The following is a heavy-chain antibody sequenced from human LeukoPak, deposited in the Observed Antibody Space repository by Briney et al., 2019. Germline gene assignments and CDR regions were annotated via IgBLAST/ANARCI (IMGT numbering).Heavy chain of an antibody. CDR1: GGSISIYY. V-gene: IGHV4-59*01. CDR2: IYYSGST. J-gene: IGHJ4*02. CDR3: ARGSSGYTPLDY. Sequence: SETLSFTCTVSGGSISIYYWSWIRQPPGKGLEWIGNIYYSGSTNYNPSLKSRVTISVDTSKNQFSLKLSSVTAADTAVYYCARGSSGYTPLDYWGQGTLVTVSS. D-gene: IGHD3-22*01.